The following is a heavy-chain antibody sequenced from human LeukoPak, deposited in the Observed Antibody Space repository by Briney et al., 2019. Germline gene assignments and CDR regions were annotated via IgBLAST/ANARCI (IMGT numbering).Heavy chain of an antibody. V-gene: IGHV3-15*01. CDR1: GFTFSNAW. D-gene: IGHD3-16*01. Sequence: PGGSLRLSCAASGFTFSNAWMSWVRQAPGKGLEWVGRIKSKTDGGTTDYAAPVKGRFTISGDDSKNTLYLQMNSLKTEDTAVYYCTTDRYWDDYVWGTETDAFDIWGQGTMVTVSS. CDR2: IKSKTDGGTT. J-gene: IGHJ3*02. CDR3: TTDRYWDDYVWGTETDAFDI.